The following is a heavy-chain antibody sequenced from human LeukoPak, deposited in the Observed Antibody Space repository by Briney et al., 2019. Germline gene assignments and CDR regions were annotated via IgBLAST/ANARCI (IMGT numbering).Heavy chain of an antibody. V-gene: IGHV3-7*01. Sequence: PGGSLRLSCVASELTLSNYWMSWVRQAPGKGLEWVANIQKDGSERYYVDSVKGRFTISRDNAKNSVYLQMDCLRAEDTAMYFCARGGSGRYFYYMDVWGKGSTVTVSS. CDR2: IQKDGSER. CDR3: ARGGSGRYFYYMDV. D-gene: IGHD3-10*01. J-gene: IGHJ6*03. CDR1: ELTLSNYW.